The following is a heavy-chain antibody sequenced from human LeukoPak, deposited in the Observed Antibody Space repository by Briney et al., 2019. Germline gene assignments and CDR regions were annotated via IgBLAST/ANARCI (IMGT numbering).Heavy chain of an antibody. CDR1: GFTFSSYA. V-gene: IGHV3-48*01. CDR3: ARDSRQQLPH. CDR2: ISSSSVI. J-gene: IGHJ4*02. D-gene: IGHD6-13*01. Sequence: GGSLRLSCAASGFTFSSYAMNWIRQAPGKGLGWLSYISSSSVIYYADSVKGRFTISRDNAKNSLYLQMSSLRAEDTAVYYCARDSRQQLPHWGQGTLVTVSS.